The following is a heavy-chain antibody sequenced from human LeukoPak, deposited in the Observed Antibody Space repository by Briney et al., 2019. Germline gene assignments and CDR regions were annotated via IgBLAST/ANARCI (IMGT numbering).Heavy chain of an antibody. CDR1: RYTFSVYY. Sequence: ASVRVSCKASRYTFSVYYLHTVRHAPGQRLERMWRFNPNRGVKIYAQKLQGRVTITRDASISTAYMGLSRLRSDDTAVYYSARGDYGGNLDYWGQGTLVTVSS. D-gene: IGHD4-23*01. V-gene: IGHV1-2*06. J-gene: IGHJ4*02. CDR3: ARGDYGGNLDY. CDR2: FNPNRGVK.